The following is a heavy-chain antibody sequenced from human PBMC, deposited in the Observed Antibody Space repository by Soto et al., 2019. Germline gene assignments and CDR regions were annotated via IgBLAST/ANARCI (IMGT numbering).Heavy chain of an antibody. J-gene: IGHJ4*02. CDR1: GFTFSSYS. Sequence: GGSLRLSCAASGFTFSSYSMNWVRQAPGKWLEWVSSISSSSSYIYYADSVKGRFTISRDNAKNSLYLQMNSLRAEDTAVYYCARDGGSDDFWSGPLPHFDYWGQGTLVTVSS. CDR2: ISSSSSYI. V-gene: IGHV3-21*01. CDR3: ARDGGSDDFWSGPLPHFDY. D-gene: IGHD3-3*01.